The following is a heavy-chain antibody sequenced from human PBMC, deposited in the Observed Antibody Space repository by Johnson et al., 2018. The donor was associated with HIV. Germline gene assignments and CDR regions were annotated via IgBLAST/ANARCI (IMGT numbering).Heavy chain of an antibody. V-gene: IGHV3-66*04. CDR2: IYSGGST. CDR1: GFTVSSNY. D-gene: IGHD6-13*01. Sequence: MLLVESGGGLVQPGGSLRLSCAASGFTVSSNYMSWVRQAPGKGLEWVSVIYSGGSTYYADSVKGRFTISRDNSKNTLYLQMNSLRAEDTALYYCAKQYSSSWYGNAFDIWGQGTMVTVSS. J-gene: IGHJ3*02. CDR3: AKQYSSSWYGNAFDI.